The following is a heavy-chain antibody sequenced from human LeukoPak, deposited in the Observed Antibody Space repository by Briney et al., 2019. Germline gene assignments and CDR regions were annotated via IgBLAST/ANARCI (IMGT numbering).Heavy chain of an antibody. V-gene: IGHV3-23*01. CDR1: GFTFNNYA. D-gene: IGHD6-25*01. J-gene: IGHJ4*02. CDR2: ISGGGGST. Sequence: PGGSLRLSCVASGFTFNNYAMNWVRQAPGKGPEWVSKISGGGGSTYYADSVKGRFTVSRDNSKNTLYLQMNTLRAEDTAVYYCARDPGYSSGSRLHFDTWGQGTLVTVSS. CDR3: ARDPGYSSGSRLHFDT.